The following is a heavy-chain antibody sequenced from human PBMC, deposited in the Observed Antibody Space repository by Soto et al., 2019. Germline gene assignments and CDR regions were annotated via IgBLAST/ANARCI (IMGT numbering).Heavy chain of an antibody. CDR3: AKDKGVFNWATSYFDY. D-gene: IGHD1-1*01. V-gene: IGHV1-69*06. CDR2: IIPMFGTP. J-gene: IGHJ4*02. Sequence: QVQLVQSGAEVKKPGSSVKVSCKASGGTFSSHGITWVRQAPGQGLEWMGGIIPMFGTPKYAQRFQGRVSITADKSTTTAYMELSSLRSEDTAVYYCAKDKGVFNWATSYFDYWGQGALVTVSS. CDR1: GGTFSSHG.